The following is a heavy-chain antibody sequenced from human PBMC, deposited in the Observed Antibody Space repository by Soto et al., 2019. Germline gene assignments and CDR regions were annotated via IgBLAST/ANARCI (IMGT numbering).Heavy chain of an antibody. CDR3: AKDQVKGGYCSGGSCYAVDY. Sequence: PGGSLRLSCAASGFTFSSYGMHWVRQAPGKGLEWVAVISYDGSNKYYADSVKGRFTISRDNSKNTLYLQMNSLRAEDTAVYYCAKDQVKGGYCSGGSCYAVDYWGQGTLVTVSS. D-gene: IGHD2-15*01. CDR2: ISYDGSNK. J-gene: IGHJ4*02. CDR1: GFTFSSYG. V-gene: IGHV3-30*18.